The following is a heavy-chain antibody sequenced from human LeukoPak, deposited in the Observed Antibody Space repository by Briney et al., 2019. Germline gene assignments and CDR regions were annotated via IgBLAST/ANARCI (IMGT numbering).Heavy chain of an antibody. J-gene: IGHJ5*02. D-gene: IGHD2-2*01. CDR1: GGSISSSSYY. CDR2: IYYSGST. V-gene: IGHV4-39*07. CDR3: ARAWVPAARLSWFDP. Sequence: TSETLSLACTVSGGSISSSSYYWGWIRQPPGKGLEWIGSIYYSGSTNYNPSLKSRVTISVDTSKNQFSLKLSSVTAADTAVYYCARAWVPAARLSWFDPWGQGTLVTVSS.